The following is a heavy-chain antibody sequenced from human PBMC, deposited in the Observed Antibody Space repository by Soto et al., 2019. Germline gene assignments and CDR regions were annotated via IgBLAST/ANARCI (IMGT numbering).Heavy chain of an antibody. CDR1: GFTFSSYW. J-gene: IGHJ6*03. CDR3: ARSYDFWSGYSYYYYMDV. D-gene: IGHD3-3*01. Sequence: EVQLVESGGGLVQPGGSLRLSCAASGFTFSSYWMHWVRQGPGKGLVWVSRINSDGSSIRYADSVRGRFTISRDNVKNTLYLHMNSLRAEDTAVYYCARSYDFWSGYSYYYYMDVSGKGTTVTVSS. V-gene: IGHV3-74*01. CDR2: INSDGSSI.